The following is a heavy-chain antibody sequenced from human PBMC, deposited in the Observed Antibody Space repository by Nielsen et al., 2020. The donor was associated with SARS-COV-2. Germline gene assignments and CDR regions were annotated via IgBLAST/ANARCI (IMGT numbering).Heavy chain of an antibody. Sequence: GGSLRLSCTASGFALSAYGMDWVRQVPGRGLEWLAHIRMSDGATQYADSVRGRFTISRDNAKNSLYLQMNSPRDEDTAVYFCAKELEVCCHYMDVWGKGTTVTVSS. D-gene: IGHD5/OR15-5a*01. CDR3: AKELEVCCHYMDV. J-gene: IGHJ6*03. V-gene: IGHV3-48*02. CDR2: IRMSDGAT. CDR1: GFALSAYG.